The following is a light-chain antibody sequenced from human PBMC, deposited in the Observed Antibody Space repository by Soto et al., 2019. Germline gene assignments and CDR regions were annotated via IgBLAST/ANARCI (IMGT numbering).Light chain of an antibody. CDR3: QTWGTGNWV. CDR1: SGHSRYA. CDR2: LNSDGSH. J-gene: IGLJ3*02. Sequence: QPVLTQSPSASASLGASVKVTCTLSSGHSRYAIAWHQQQPEKGPRFLMKLNSDGSHSKGDGIPDRFSGSSSGAERYLIISSLQFEDEADYYCQTWGTGNWVFGGGTKVTVL. V-gene: IGLV4-69*01.